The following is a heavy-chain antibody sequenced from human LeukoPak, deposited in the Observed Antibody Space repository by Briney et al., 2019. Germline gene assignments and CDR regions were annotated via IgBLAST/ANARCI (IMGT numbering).Heavy chain of an antibody. V-gene: IGHV1-18*01. Sequence: ASVKVSCKASGYTFTSYGISWVRQAPGQGLEWMGWISAYNGNTNYAQKLQGRVTMTTDTSTSTAYMELRSLRSDDTAVYYCARGRASRHYYGSGRKYYFDYWGQGTLVTVSS. D-gene: IGHD3-10*01. CDR1: GYTFTSYG. J-gene: IGHJ4*02. CDR3: ARGRASRHYYGSGRKYYFDY. CDR2: ISAYNGNT.